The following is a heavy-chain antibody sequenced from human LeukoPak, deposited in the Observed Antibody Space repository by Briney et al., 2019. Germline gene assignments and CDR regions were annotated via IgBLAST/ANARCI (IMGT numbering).Heavy chain of an antibody. D-gene: IGHD3-10*01. V-gene: IGHV1-18*01. J-gene: IGHJ5*02. CDR1: GYTFTSYG. CDR3: ARGREYYYGSGSYYNNWFDP. CDR2: ISAYNGNT. Sequence: ASVKVSCKASGYTFTSYGIRWVRQAPGQGLEWMGWISAYNGNTNYAQKLQGRVTMTTDTSTSTAYMELRSLRSDDTAVYYCARGREYYYGSGSYYNNWFDPWGQGTLVTVSS.